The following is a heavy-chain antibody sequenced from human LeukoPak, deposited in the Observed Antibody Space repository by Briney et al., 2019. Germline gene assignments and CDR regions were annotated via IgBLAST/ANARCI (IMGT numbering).Heavy chain of an antibody. CDR1: GGSISSYY. D-gene: IGHD3-22*01. J-gene: IGHJ3*02. CDR2: IYYSGST. V-gene: IGHV4-59*08. Sequence: SETLSLTCTVSGGSISSYYWSWIRQPPGKGLEWIGYIYYSGSTNYNPSLKSRVTISVDTSKNQSSLKLSSVTAADTAVYYCARRTTYYDSSGYYYGDAFDIWGQGTMVTVSS. CDR3: ARRTTYYDSSGYYYGDAFDI.